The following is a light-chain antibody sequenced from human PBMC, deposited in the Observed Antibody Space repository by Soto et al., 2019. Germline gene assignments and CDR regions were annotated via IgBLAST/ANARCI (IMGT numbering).Light chain of an antibody. CDR1: QSISSW. Sequence: DIQMTQSPSTLSASVGAIVTITCRASQSISSWLAWYQQKPGKAPKLLIYKASSLESGVPSRFSGSGSGTEFTLNISSLQPDDFATYYCQQYNSYSWTVGQGTRWIS. J-gene: IGKJ1*01. CDR3: QQYNSYSWT. V-gene: IGKV1-5*03. CDR2: KAS.